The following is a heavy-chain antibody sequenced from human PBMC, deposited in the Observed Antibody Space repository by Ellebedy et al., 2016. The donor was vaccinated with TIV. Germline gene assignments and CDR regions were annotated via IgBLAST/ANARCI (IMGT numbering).Heavy chain of an antibody. CDR2: VFHSGST. CDR3: ARIRDSDDSEFYYRWIDP. J-gene: IGHJ5*02. D-gene: IGHD3-22*01. Sequence: SETLSLTCTVSGYSITSDCYWGWIRQPPGKGLEWIGSVFHSGSTYHNPSLKSRVTISLDTSRNQSSLTLSSVTAADTAVYYCARIRDSDDSEFYYRWIDPWGQGTLVFVSS. CDR1: GYSITSDCY. V-gene: IGHV4-38-2*02.